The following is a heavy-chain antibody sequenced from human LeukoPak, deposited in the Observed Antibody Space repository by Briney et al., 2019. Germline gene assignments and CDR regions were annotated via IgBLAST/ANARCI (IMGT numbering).Heavy chain of an antibody. Sequence: PSETLSLTCTVSGGSISSSSYYWGWIRQPPGKGLEWIGSIYYSGSTYYNPSLKSRVTISVDTSKNQFSLKLSSETAADTAVYYCARHFVAVAPFFDYWGQGTLVTVSS. D-gene: IGHD6-19*01. CDR1: GGSISSSSYY. CDR3: ARHFVAVAPFFDY. J-gene: IGHJ4*02. V-gene: IGHV4-39*01. CDR2: IYYSGST.